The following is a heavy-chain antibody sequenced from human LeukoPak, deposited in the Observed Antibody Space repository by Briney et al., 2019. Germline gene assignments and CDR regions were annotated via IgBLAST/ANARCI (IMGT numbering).Heavy chain of an antibody. CDR2: ITYDGTDT. V-gene: IGHV3-30-3*01. Sequence: GGSLRLSGAASGFNFRSYAFHWVRQAPGKGPEWMASITYDGTDTYYADSVQCRFTLSRDSSQDTLDLQMNSLRPADTAVYYCARPGGYAFDMWGQGTMVTVSS. CDR3: ARPGGYAFDM. J-gene: IGHJ3*02. D-gene: IGHD3-10*01. CDR1: GFNFRSYA.